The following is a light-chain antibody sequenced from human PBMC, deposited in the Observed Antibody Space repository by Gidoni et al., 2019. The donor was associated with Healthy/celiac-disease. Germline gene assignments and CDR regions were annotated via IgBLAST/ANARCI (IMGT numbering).Light chain of an antibody. CDR2: DAS. CDR3: QQRSNWLLT. V-gene: IGKV3-11*01. CDR1: QSVSSY. Sequence: EIVLTQSPDTLSLSPGERATLSCRASQSVSSYLAWYQQKPGQAPRLLIYDASNRATGIPARFSGSGSGTDFTLTISSLEPEDFAVYYCQQRSNWLLTFGGGPKVEIK. J-gene: IGKJ4*01.